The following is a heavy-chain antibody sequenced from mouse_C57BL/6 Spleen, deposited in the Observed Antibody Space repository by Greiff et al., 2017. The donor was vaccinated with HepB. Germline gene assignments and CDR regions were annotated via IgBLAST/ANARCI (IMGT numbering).Heavy chain of an antibody. CDR2: IYPRSGNT. Sequence: QVQLQQSGAELARPGASVKLSCKASGYTFTSYGISWVKQRTGQGLEWIGEIYPRSGNTYYNEKFKGKATLTADKSSSTAYMELRSLTSEDSAVYFCDSYYYGSSYGYFDVWGTGTTVTVSS. V-gene: IGHV1-81*01. CDR3: DSYYYGSSYGYFDV. CDR1: GYTFTSYG. J-gene: IGHJ1*03. D-gene: IGHD1-1*01.